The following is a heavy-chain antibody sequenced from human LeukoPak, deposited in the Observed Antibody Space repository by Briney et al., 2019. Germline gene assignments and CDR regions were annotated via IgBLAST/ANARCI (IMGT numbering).Heavy chain of an antibody. CDR3: AKTPVGMVTLDY. J-gene: IGHJ4*02. CDR2: IIPIFGTA. CDR1: GGTFSSYG. V-gene: IGHV1-69*06. D-gene: IGHD5-24*01. Sequence: ASVKVSCKASGGTFSSYGISWVRQAPGRGLEWMGGIIPIFGTANYAQKFQGRVTITADKSTSTAYMELSSLRSEDTAVYYCAKTPVGMVTLDYWGQGTLVTVSS.